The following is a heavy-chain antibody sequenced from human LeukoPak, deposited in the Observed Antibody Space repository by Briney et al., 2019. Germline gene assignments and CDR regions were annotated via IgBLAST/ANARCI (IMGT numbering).Heavy chain of an antibody. CDR3: ARDRSVDDRYYYGMDV. CDR2: VSGSGGST. V-gene: IGHV3-23*01. D-gene: IGHD5-12*01. CDR1: GFTFSSYA. Sequence: GGSLRLSCAASGFTFSSYAMSWVRQAPGKGLEWVSAVSGSGGSTYYADSVKGRFTISRDNAKNSLYLQMNSLRAEDTAVYYCARDRSVDDRYYYGMDVWGQGATVTVSS. J-gene: IGHJ6*02.